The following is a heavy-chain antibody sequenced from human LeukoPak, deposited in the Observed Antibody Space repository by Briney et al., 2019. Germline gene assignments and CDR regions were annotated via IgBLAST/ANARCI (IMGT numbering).Heavy chain of an antibody. J-gene: IGHJ4*02. V-gene: IGHV3-15*01. CDR1: GFTFSGAW. Sequence: GGSLRLSCATSGFTFSGAWLSWVRQAPGKGLEWIGCIKNDGATDYAAPVRGRFTISRDVSRATLYLQMNSLKTEDTAIYYCTTVTHFYLGGQGTLVTVSS. D-gene: IGHD2-15*01. CDR2: IKNDGAT. CDR3: TTVTHFYL.